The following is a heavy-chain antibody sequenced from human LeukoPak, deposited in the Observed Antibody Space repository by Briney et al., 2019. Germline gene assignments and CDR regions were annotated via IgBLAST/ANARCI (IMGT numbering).Heavy chain of an antibody. V-gene: IGHV3-53*01. Sequence: GVSLRLSCAASGFTVSSNYMSWVRQAPGKGLEWVSLISSVGSTYYADSVKGRFTISRDNSKNTLYLQMNSLRAEDTAVYYCARDQYTSNWYVHHWGQGTLVTVSS. CDR1: GFTVSSNY. CDR2: ISSVGST. J-gene: IGHJ1*01. CDR3: ARDQYTSNWYVHH. D-gene: IGHD4-11*01.